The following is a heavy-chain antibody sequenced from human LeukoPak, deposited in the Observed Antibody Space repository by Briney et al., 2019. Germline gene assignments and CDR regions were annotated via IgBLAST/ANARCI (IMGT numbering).Heavy chain of an antibody. D-gene: IGHD3-10*01. J-gene: IGHJ4*02. V-gene: IGHV1-69*05. Sequence: GASVKVSCKASGGTFSNYAFSWVRQAPGQGLEWMGGIIPLFATANYAQKFQGRVTLTTDDSTSTAYMELSSLGSEDTAVYFCASAFGELSLTVAFDYWGQGTLVTVSS. CDR1: GGTFSNYA. CDR3: ASAFGELSLTVAFDY. CDR2: IIPLFATA.